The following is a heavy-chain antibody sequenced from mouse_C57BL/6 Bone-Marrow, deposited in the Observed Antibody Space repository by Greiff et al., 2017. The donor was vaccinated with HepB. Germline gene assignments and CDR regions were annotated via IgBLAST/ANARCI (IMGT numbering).Heavy chain of an antibody. CDR2: IKPSNGGT. CDR1: GYTFTSYW. CDR3: ARGGNYEAWFAY. J-gene: IGHJ3*01. D-gene: IGHD2-1*01. Sequence: QVQLQQSGTELVKPGASVKLSCKASGYTFTSYWMHWVKQRPGQGLEWIGNIKPSNGGTNYNEKFKSKATLTVDKSSSTAYMQLSSLTSEDSAVYYCARGGNYEAWFAYWGQGTLVTVSA. V-gene: IGHV1-53*01.